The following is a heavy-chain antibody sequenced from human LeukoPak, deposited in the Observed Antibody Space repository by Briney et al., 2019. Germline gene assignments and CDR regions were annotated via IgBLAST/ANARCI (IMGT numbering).Heavy chain of an antibody. D-gene: IGHD2-15*01. V-gene: IGHV1-2*02. CDR3: AREPYCSGGSCNDY. CDR2: INPNSGGT. J-gene: IGHJ4*02. Sequence: ASVKVSCKASGYTFTGYYMHWVRQAPGQGLEWMGWINPNSGGTNYAQKFQGRVTMTRDTSISTAYMELSRLRSDDTAVYYCAREPYCSGGSCNDYWGQGTLVTVSS. CDR1: GYTFTGYY.